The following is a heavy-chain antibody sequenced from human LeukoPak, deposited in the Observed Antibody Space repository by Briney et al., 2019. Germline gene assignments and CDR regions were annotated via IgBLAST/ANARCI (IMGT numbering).Heavy chain of an antibody. D-gene: IGHD2-21*02. J-gene: IGHJ6*02. CDR2: MNPNSGST. CDR3: ARWGGIICGSDCNHYYYFGMDV. Sequence: ASVKVSCKASGYTFTSYDINWVRQATGQGLEWMGWMNPNSGSTGYAQKFQGRVTMTRNNSISTAYTELSSLRSEDTPVYYCARWGGIICGSDCNHYYYFGMDVWGQGTTVTVSS. V-gene: IGHV1-8*01. CDR1: GYTFTSYD.